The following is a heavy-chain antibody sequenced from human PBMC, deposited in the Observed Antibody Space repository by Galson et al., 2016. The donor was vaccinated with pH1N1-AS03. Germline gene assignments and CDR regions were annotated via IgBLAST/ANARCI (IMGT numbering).Heavy chain of an antibody. V-gene: IGHV3-7*01. CDR2: IKPDGSEK. Sequence: SLRLSCAVSGFTFSTYWMSWVRQAPGKGLEWVANIKPDGSEKYYVDSVKGRFTISRDNAKNSLFLQMNSLRPEDTAVYFCARGRGYGQYYFDYWGQGTLVTVSS. CDR1: GFTFSTYW. CDR3: ARGRGYGQYYFDY. J-gene: IGHJ4*02. D-gene: IGHD3-10*01.